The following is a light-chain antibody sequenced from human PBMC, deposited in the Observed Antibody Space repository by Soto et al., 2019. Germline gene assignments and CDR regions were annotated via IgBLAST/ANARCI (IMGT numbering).Light chain of an antibody. CDR1: SSNIGAGYD. CDR2: GNS. Sequence: QSVLTQPPSVSGAPGQRVTISCTGSSSNIGAGYDVHWYQQLPGTAPKLLIYGNSNRPSGVPDRFSGSKSGTSASLAITGRQAEDEADYYCQSYDSSLSGWVFGGGTKLIVL. V-gene: IGLV1-40*01. CDR3: QSYDSSLSGWV. J-gene: IGLJ3*02.